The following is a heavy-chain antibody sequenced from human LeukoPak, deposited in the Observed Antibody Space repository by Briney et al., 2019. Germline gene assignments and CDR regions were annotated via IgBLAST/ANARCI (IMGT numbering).Heavy chain of an antibody. D-gene: IGHD3-10*01. CDR3: ARFRGWPTYYFDY. J-gene: IGHJ4*02. CDR2: ISAYNGNT. V-gene: IGHV1-18*01. CDR1: GYTFTSYA. Sequence: ASEKVSCKASGYTFTSYAMHWVRQAPGQRLEWMGWISAYNGNTNYAQKLQGRVTMTTDTSASTAYMELRSLRSDDTAVYYCARFRGWPTYYFDYWGQGTLVTVSS.